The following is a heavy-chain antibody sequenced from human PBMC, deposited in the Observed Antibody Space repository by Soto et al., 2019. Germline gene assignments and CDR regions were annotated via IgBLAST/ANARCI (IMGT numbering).Heavy chain of an antibody. CDR1: GFIFSSYS. V-gene: IGHV3-21*01. CDR2: ISSSSSYI. J-gene: IGHJ4*02. D-gene: IGHD5-12*01. Sequence: GGSLRLSCAASGFIFSSYSMYWVRQAPGKGLEWVSSISSSSSYIYYADSVKGRFTISRDNAKNSLYLQMNSLRAEDTAVYYCARDYSGYGRNFDCWGQGTLVTVSS. CDR3: ARDYSGYGRNFDC.